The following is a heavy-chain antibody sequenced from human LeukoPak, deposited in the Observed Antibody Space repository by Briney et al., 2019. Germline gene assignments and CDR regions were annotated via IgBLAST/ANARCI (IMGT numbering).Heavy chain of an antibody. Sequence: PGRSLRLSCAASGFTFSSYGMPWVRQAPGKGLEWVAVISYDGSNKYYADSVKGRFTISRDNSKNTLYLQMNSLRAEDTAVYYCAKADYDILTGYYCDYWGQGTLVTVSS. CDR1: GFTFSSYG. CDR3: AKADYDILTGYYCDY. J-gene: IGHJ4*02. V-gene: IGHV3-30*18. D-gene: IGHD3-9*01. CDR2: ISYDGSNK.